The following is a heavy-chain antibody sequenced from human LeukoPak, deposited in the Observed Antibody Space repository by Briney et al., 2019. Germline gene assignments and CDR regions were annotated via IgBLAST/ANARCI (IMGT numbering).Heavy chain of an antibody. CDR2: ISYDGSNK. V-gene: IGHV3-30*03. CDR3: ARCSGSSTYHSDDY. D-gene: IGHD2-15*01. CDR1: GFTFSSYG. J-gene: IGHJ4*02. Sequence: PGGSLRLSCAASGFTFSSYGMHWVRQAPGKGLEWVAIISYDGSNKYYADSVKGRFTISRDNSKNTLYLQMNSLRAEDTAVYYCARCSGSSTYHSDDYWGQGTLVTVSS.